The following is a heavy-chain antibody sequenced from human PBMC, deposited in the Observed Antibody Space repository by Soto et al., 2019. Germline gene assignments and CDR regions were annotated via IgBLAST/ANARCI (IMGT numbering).Heavy chain of an antibody. D-gene: IGHD3-3*01. CDR3: ARLTIFGVVIMYFDY. CDR1: GGSISSGGYY. V-gene: IGHV4-31*03. J-gene: IGHJ4*02. CDR2: IYYSGST. Sequence: SETLSLTCTVSGGSISSGGYYWSWIRQHPGKGLEWIGYIYYSGSTYYNPSLKSRVTISVDTSKNQFSLKLSSVTAADTAVYYCARLTIFGVVIMYFDYWGQGTLVTVSS.